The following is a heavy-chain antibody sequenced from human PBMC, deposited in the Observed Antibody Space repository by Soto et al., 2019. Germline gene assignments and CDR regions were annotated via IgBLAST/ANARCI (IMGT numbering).Heavy chain of an antibody. CDR2: ISGGGGST. V-gene: IGHV3-23*01. Sequence: GGSLRLSCAASGFTFSSYAMSWVRQAPGKGLEWVSAISGGGGSTYYADSGKGRFTISQDNSKNTLYLQMNSLRAEDTAVYYCAKNYESIAAAPQRGLFDYWGQGTLVTVSS. CDR3: AKNYESIAAAPQRGLFDY. D-gene: IGHD6-13*01. J-gene: IGHJ4*02. CDR1: GFTFSSYA.